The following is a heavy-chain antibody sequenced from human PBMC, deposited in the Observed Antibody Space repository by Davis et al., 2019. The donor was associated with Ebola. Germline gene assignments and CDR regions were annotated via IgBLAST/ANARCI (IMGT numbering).Heavy chain of an antibody. CDR3: ARWLRFRGYYYGMDV. J-gene: IGHJ6*02. CDR1: GFTFSSYS. V-gene: IGHV3-48*01. CDR2: ISSSSGTI. Sequence: GESLKISCAASGFTFSSYSMNWVRQAPGKGLEWVSYISSSSGTIYYADSVKGRFTISRDNAKNSLYLQMNSLRAEDTAVYYCARWLRFRGYYYGMDVWGQGTTVTVSS. D-gene: IGHD3-10*01.